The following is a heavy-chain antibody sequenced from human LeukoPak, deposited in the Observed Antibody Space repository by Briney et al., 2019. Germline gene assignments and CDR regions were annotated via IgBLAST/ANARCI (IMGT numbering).Heavy chain of an antibody. J-gene: IGHJ4*02. CDR3: ARQHSSGWYYYLDY. V-gene: IGHV3-74*01. CDR1: GFTFSSHW. D-gene: IGHD6-19*01. CDR2: VNSDGSST. Sequence: GSLRLSCAASGFTFSSHWMEWVRQAPGKGLVWVSRVNSDGSSTSYADSVKGRITISRDNAKNTLYLQMNSLRVEDTAVYYCARQHSSGWYYYLDYWGQGTLVTVSS.